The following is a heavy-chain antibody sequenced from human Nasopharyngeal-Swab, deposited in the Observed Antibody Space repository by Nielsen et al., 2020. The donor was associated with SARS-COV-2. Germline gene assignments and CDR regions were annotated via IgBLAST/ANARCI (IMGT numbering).Heavy chain of an antibody. D-gene: IGHD3-3*01. V-gene: IGHV4-39*07. CDR1: GGSISSSSYY. J-gene: IGHJ6*03. Sequence: SETLSLTCTVSGGSISSSSYYWGWIRQPPGKGLEWIGSIYYSGSTYYNPSLKSRVTISVDTSKNQFSLKLSSVTAADTAVYYCARISGWSGYYLYYYYYMDVWAKGPRSPSP. CDR3: ARISGWSGYYLYYYYYMDV. CDR2: IYYSGST.